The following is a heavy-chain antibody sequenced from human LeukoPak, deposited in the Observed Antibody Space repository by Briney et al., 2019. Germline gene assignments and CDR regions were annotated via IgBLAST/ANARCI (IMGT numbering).Heavy chain of an antibody. Sequence: SETLSLTCTVSGGSISSYYWSWIRQPPGKGLEWIGYIYYSGSTNYNPSLKSRVTISVDTSKNQFSLKLSSVTAADTAVYYCARDPASMAAHGNYFDYWGQGTLVTVSS. D-gene: IGHD6-6*01. V-gene: IGHV4-59*01. CDR2: IYYSGST. J-gene: IGHJ4*02. CDR3: ARDPASMAAHGNYFDY. CDR1: GGSISSYY.